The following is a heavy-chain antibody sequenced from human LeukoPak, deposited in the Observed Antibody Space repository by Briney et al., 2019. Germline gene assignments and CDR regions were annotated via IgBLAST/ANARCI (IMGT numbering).Heavy chain of an antibody. Sequence: PGGSLRLSCAASGFTFDDYAMHWVRQAPGKGLEWVSGISWNSGSIGYADSVKGRFTISRDNAKNSLYLQMNSLRAEDTALYYCAKGGNDILTSPPDYWGQGTLVTVSS. J-gene: IGHJ4*02. CDR1: GFTFDDYA. V-gene: IGHV3-9*01. CDR3: AKGGNDILTSPPDY. D-gene: IGHD3-9*01. CDR2: ISWNSGSI.